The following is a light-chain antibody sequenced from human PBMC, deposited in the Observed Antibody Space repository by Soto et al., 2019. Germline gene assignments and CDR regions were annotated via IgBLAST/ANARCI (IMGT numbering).Light chain of an antibody. CDR3: QQYNNWPPRAWT. CDR2: GAS. Sequence: EIVMTQSPATLSVSPGERATLSCRASQSVSSNLAWYQQKPGQAPRLLIYGASTRATGIPARFSGSGSGTEFTPTFSSLQSEDFAVYYCQQYNNWPPRAWTFGQGTKVEIK. J-gene: IGKJ1*01. V-gene: IGKV3-15*01. CDR1: QSVSSN.